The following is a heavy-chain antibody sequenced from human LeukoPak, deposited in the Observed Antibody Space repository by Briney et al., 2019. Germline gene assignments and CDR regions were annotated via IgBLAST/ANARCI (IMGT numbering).Heavy chain of an antibody. V-gene: IGHV4-59*01. CDR3: ARVRYGDCFDY. CDR2: IYYSGST. D-gene: IGHD4-17*01. J-gene: IGHJ4*02. CDR1: GGSISSYY. Sequence: PSETLSLTCTVSGGSISSYYWSWIRQPPGKGLEWLAYIYYSGSTNYNPSLKSRVTISVDTSKNQFSLKLSSVTAADTAVYYCARVRYGDCFDYWGRGTLVTVSS.